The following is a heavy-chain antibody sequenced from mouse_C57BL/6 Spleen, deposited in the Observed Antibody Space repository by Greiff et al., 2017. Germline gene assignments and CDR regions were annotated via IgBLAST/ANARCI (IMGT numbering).Heavy chain of an antibody. CDR1: GYTFTSYW. V-gene: IGHV1-69*01. J-gene: IGHJ4*01. CDR3: ARRYYGSIYAMDY. D-gene: IGHD1-1*01. Sequence: QVQLQQPGAELVMPGASVKLSCKASGYTFTSYWMHWVKQRPGQGLEWIGEIDPSDSYTNYNQKFKGKSTLTVDKSSSTAYMQLSSLTSEDSAVYDCARRYYGSIYAMDYWGQGTSVTVSS. CDR2: IDPSDSYT.